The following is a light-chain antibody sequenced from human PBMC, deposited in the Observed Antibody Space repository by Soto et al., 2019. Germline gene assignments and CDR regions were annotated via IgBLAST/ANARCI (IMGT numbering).Light chain of an antibody. CDR3: CTDAGTYKV. J-gene: IGLJ1*01. V-gene: IGLV2-11*01. CDR2: HVS. CDR1: SSDVGAYNY. Sequence: QSALTQPRSVSGSPGQSVTISCNGTSSDVGAYNYVSWYQQHPGKAPKLMIYHVSKRPSGVPDRFSGSKSGNAASLTISGLQAEDEADYYCCTDAGTYKVFGTGTKVTVL.